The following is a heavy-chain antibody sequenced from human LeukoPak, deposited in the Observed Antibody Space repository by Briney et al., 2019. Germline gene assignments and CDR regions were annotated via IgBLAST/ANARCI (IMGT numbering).Heavy chain of an antibody. CDR1: GFTFSSYA. CDR3: AKVWYDSSGYYHFIRSSRDAFDI. Sequence: GGSLRLSCVVSGFTFSSYAMSWVRQAPGKGLEWVSGISGSGGSTYYADSVKGRFTISRDNSKNTLYLQMNSLRAEDTAVYYCAKVWYDSSGYYHFIRSSRDAFDIWGQGTMVTVSS. J-gene: IGHJ3*02. V-gene: IGHV3-23*01. D-gene: IGHD3-22*01. CDR2: ISGSGGST.